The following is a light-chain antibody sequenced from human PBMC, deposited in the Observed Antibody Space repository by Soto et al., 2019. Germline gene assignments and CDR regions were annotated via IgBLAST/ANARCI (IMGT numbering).Light chain of an antibody. CDR2: GAS. Sequence: EIVLTQSPGTLSLSPGERATLSCRASQSVSSSHLAWYQQKPGQAPRLLIYGASSRATGIPDRFSGSGSGTDFTLTISRLEPEDFAVYFCQQYGNSPLTFGGGTKVDIK. CDR1: QSVSSSH. CDR3: QQYGNSPLT. J-gene: IGKJ4*01. V-gene: IGKV3-20*01.